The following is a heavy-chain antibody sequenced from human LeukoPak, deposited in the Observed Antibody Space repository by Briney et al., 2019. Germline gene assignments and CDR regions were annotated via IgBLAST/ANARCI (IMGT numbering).Heavy chain of an antibody. J-gene: IGHJ4*02. CDR2: INTDGSST. D-gene: IGHD1-1*01. CDR1: GFTSSSYW. Sequence: GGSLRLSCAASGFTSSSYWMHWVRQAPGKGLVWVSHINTDGSSTTYADSVKGRFTISRDNAKKTLYLQMNSLRAEDTAVYYCARGGPLARTTDYWGQGTLVTVSS. CDR3: ARGGPLARTTDY. V-gene: IGHV3-74*01.